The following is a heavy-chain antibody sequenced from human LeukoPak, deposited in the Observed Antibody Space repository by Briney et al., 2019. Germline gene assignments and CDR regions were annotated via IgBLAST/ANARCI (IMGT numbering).Heavy chain of an antibody. CDR3: ARGMSWYYDSSGYYYSNAFDI. D-gene: IGHD3-22*01. CDR1: GGSFSGYY. V-gene: IGHV4-34*01. J-gene: IGHJ3*02. CDR2: INHSGST. Sequence: PSETLSLTCAVYGGSFSGYYWSWIRQPPGKGLEWIGEINHSGSTNYNPSLKSRVTISVDTSKNQFSPKLSSVTAADTAVYYCARGMSWYYDSSGYYYSNAFDIWGQGTMVTVSS.